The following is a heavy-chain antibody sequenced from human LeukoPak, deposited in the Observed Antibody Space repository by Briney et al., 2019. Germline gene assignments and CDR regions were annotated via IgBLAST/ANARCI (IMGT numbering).Heavy chain of an antibody. D-gene: IGHD3-3*01. J-gene: IGHJ6*02. CDR3: ARDLLRFLEWLSNYYYYYGMDV. CDR2: INSDGGST. Sequence: SGGSLRLSCAASGFTFSSEWMHWVRQAPGRGLVWISHINSDGGSTHYGDSVKGRFTVSRDNAKNTLYLQMNRLRAEDTAVYYCARDLLRFLEWLSNYYYYYGMDVWGQGTTVTVSS. V-gene: IGHV3-74*01. CDR1: GFTFSSEW.